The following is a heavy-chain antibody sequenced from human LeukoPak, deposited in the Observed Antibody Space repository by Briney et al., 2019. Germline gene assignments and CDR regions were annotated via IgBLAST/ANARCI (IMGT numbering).Heavy chain of an antibody. Sequence: GGSLRLSCAASGFSFTTYWMSWVRQAPGKGLEWVANIKQDGTEKYYVDSVKGRFTISRENAENSLYLQMNSLRVEDTAVYYCARESRGYDILAGKYHRGYYSYYMDVWGKGTTVIVSS. CDR2: IKQDGTEK. J-gene: IGHJ6*03. V-gene: IGHV3-7*01. D-gene: IGHD3-9*01. CDR3: ARESRGYDILAGKYHRGYYSYYMDV. CDR1: GFSFTTYW.